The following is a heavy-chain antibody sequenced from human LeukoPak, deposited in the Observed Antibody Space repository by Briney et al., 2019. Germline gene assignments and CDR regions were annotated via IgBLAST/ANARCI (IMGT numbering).Heavy chain of an antibody. D-gene: IGHD6-19*01. J-gene: IGHJ4*02. CDR2: INPNSGGT. V-gene: IGHV1-2*02. CDR1: GYTFTNYG. CDR3: ARDSRVSTGWPYYFDH. Sequence: ASVKVSCKASGYTFTNYGIHWVRQAPGQGLECMGWINPNSGGTNYAQRFRGRVTMTRDTSITTVYMELSSLESDDTAVYYCARDSRVSTGWPYYFDHWGQGTLVTVSS.